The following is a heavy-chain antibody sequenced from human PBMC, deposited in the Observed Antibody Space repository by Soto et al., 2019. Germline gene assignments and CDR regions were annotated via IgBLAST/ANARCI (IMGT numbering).Heavy chain of an antibody. CDR2: IIPIFGTA. Sequence: QVQLVQSGAEVKKPGSSVKVSCKASGGTFSSYAISWVRQAPGQGLEWMGGIIPIFGTANYAQKFQGRVTITADESTSTSYMELSSLRSEDTAVYYCVRGKWIQLWPNYYYYYGMDVWGQGTTVTVSS. D-gene: IGHD5-18*01. J-gene: IGHJ6*02. V-gene: IGHV1-69*12. CDR3: VRGKWIQLWPNYYYYYGMDV. CDR1: GGTFSSYA.